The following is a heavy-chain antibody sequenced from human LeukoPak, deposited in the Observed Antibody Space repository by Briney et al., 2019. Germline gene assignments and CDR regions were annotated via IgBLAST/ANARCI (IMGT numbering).Heavy chain of an antibody. D-gene: IGHD5-12*01. J-gene: IGHJ4*02. CDR1: GVSISSSNSY. CDR3: ARVSGYDWESFYDY. Sequence: PSETLSLTCTASGVSISSSNSYWGWIRQPPGTGLEWIGSIYYSGNTYYNASLKSQVSISIDTSKNQFSLRLTSVTAADTAVYYCARVSGYDWESFYDYWGQGTLVTVSS. V-gene: IGHV4-39*01. CDR2: IYYSGNT.